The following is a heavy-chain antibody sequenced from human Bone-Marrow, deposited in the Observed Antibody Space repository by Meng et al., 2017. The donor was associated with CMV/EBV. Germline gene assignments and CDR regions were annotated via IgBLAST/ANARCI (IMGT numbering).Heavy chain of an antibody. D-gene: IGHD3-22*01. CDR2: ISSSSSYI. V-gene: IGHV3-11*03. Sequence: GGSLRLSCAASGFTCSDYYMSWIRQAPGKGLEWVSSISSSSSYIYYADAVKGRFTISRDNAKNSLYLQMNSLRAEDTALYYCARTDSSGSDAFDIWGQGTMVTVSS. CDR1: GFTCSDYY. CDR3: ARTDSSGSDAFDI. J-gene: IGHJ3*02.